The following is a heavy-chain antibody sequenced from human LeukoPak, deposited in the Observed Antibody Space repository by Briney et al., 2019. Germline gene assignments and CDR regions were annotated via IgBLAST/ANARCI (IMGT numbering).Heavy chain of an antibody. V-gene: IGHV3-23*01. CDR2: IGGSGSNP. CDR3: GRDPNGDYVGAFEF. D-gene: IGHD4-17*01. Sequence: GGSLRLSCVASGFTFSTFAMTWVRQAPGKGLEWVSSIGGSGSNPNYADSVRGRFTTSRDNSKNTLYLQMNRLTAEDTAVYYCGRDPNGDYVGAFEFWGQGTFVSVS. J-gene: IGHJ3*01. CDR1: GFTFSTFA.